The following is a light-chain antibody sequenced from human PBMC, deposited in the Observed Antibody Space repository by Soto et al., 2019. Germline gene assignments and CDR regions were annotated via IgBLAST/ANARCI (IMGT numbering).Light chain of an antibody. CDR3: QQFNTYPL. Sequence: AIQLTQSPSSLSASVGDRVTITCRASQGVSSALAWYQQKPGKAPKLLIYDVSSLESGVPSRFSGSGSGTDFTLTISSLQPEDFATYSCQQFNTYPLFGQVTKLEIK. CDR2: DVS. V-gene: IGKV1-13*02. CDR1: QGVSSA. J-gene: IGKJ2*01.